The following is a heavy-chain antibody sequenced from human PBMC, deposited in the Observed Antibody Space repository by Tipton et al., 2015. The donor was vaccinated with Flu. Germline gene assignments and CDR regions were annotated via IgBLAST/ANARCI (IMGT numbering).Heavy chain of an antibody. D-gene: IGHD6-19*01. CDR2: IGGGGATT. CDR3: ARVIPEFVAGLSY. CDR1: GFTFSRYA. J-gene: IGHJ4*02. Sequence: SLRLSCTASGFTFSRYAMSWVHQAPGKGLEWVSAIGGGGATTYFADSVKGRFTISRDNIRDTLYLQMNSLRAEDTAIYYCARVIPEFVAGLSYWGQGTQVSVSS. V-gene: IGHV3-23*01.